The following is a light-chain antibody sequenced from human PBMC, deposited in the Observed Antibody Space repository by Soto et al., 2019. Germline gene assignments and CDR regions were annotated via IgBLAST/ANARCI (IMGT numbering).Light chain of an antibody. CDR3: QPYGSSGT. J-gene: IGKJ1*01. Sequence: IVLTQSPGTLSLSPVERATLYCRASQSVSNNYLAWYQQKPRQAPRLLIYGASKRATGIPDRFRGRGSGTDFTLAISRLEPEDFAVYYCQPYGSSGTFGQGTKVDIK. V-gene: IGKV3-20*01. CDR2: GAS. CDR1: QSVSNNY.